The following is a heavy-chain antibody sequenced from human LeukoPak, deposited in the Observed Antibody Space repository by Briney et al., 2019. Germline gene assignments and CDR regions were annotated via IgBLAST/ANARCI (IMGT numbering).Heavy chain of an antibody. J-gene: IGHJ4*02. V-gene: IGHV1-2*02. D-gene: IGHD2-15*01. CDR3: ARGTYCSGGSCQTYFDY. CDR1: GYTFTSYD. CDR2: INPNSGGT. Sequence: ASVKVSCKASGYTFTSYDINWVRQATGQGLEWMGWINPNSGGTNYAQKFQGRVTMTRDTSISTAYMELSRLRSDDTAVYYCARGTYCSGGSCQTYFDYWGQGTLVTVSS.